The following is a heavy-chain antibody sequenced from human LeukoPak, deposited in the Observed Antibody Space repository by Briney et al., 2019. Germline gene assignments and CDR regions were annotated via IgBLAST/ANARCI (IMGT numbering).Heavy chain of an antibody. J-gene: IGHJ4*02. V-gene: IGHV1-69*05. CDR3: ARGAAPSRDGYNFDY. Sequence: ASVKVSCKASGGTFSSYAISWVRQAPGQGLEWMRGIIPIFGTANYAQKFQGRVTITTDESTSTAYMELSSLRSEDTAVYYCARGAAPSRDGYNFDYWGQGTLVTVSS. CDR1: GGTFSSYA. CDR2: IIPIFGTA. D-gene: IGHD5-24*01.